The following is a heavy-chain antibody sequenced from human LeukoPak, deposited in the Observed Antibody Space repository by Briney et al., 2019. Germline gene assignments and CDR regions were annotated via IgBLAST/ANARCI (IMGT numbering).Heavy chain of an antibody. J-gene: IGHJ5*02. CDR2: INHSGST. D-gene: IGHD2-15*01. CDR1: GGSFSGYY. Sequence: SETLSLTCAVYGGSFSGYYWSWIRQPPGKGLEWIGEINHSGSTNYNPSLKSRVTISVDTSKNQFSLKLSSVTAADTAVYYCARTLGYCSGGSCYFSWFDPWGQGTLVTVSS. V-gene: IGHV4-34*01. CDR3: ARTLGYCSGGSCYFSWFDP.